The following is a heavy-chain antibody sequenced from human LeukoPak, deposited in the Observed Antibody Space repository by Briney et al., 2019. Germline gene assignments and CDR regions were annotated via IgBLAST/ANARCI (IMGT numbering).Heavy chain of an antibody. V-gene: IGHV4-38-2*02. D-gene: IGHD6-19*01. CDR1: GYSITSGYY. CDR3: AREFRSGYNSRWFDY. CDR2: IYHSGST. Sequence: SETLSLTCTVSGYSITSGYYWGWIRQPPGKGLEWIGSIYHSGSTYYNASLKSRVTISVDTSKNQFSLKLSSVTAADTAVYYCAREFRSGYNSRWFDYWGQGTLVTVSS. J-gene: IGHJ5*01.